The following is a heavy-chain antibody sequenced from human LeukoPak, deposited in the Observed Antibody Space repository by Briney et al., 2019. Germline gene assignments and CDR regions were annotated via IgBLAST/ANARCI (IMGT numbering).Heavy chain of an antibody. D-gene: IGHD3-3*01. J-gene: IGHJ6*03. CDR1: GFGFSNFW. V-gene: IGHV3-7*01. CDR3: AKGVVTRRTYYMDV. CDR2: IKEDGSLK. Sequence: GGSLRLSCAASGFGFSNFWMSWVRQAPGKGPEWVANIKEDGSLKNYVDSVEGRSTVSRDNAKNTLYLQMNSLRAEDTAVYYCAKGVVTRRTYYMDVWGKGTTVTISS.